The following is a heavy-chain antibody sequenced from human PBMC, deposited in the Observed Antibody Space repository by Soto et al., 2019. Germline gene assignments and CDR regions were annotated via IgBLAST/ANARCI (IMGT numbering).Heavy chain of an antibody. V-gene: IGHV4-30-4*01. CDR2: IYDSGSS. CDR1: GGSVSSGDYF. D-gene: IGHD2-8*02. J-gene: IGHJ4*02. CDR3: AREKGHISGPKNFDS. Sequence: SETLSLTCTVSGGSVSSGDYFWSWIRHPPGKGLEWIGYIYDSGSSYYNPSLKSRVTMSVDTSKNQFSLKLRSVTAADTAMYYCAREKGHISGPKNFDSWGQGTLVTVSS.